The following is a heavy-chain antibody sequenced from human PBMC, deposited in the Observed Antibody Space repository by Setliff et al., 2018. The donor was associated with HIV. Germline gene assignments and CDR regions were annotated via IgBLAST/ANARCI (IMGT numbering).Heavy chain of an antibody. J-gene: IGHJ1*01. D-gene: IGHD3-22*01. CDR3: ATIRAYYYDSSGQEYFQH. Sequence: ASVKVSCKASGYTFIDYYMHWVRQAPGQGLEWMGWINPNSGGTNYAQKFQGRVTMTRDTSITTAYMELSRLRSDDTAMYYCATIRAYYYDSSGQEYFQHWGHGSLVTVSS. CDR1: GYTFIDYY. V-gene: IGHV1-2*02. CDR2: INPNSGGT.